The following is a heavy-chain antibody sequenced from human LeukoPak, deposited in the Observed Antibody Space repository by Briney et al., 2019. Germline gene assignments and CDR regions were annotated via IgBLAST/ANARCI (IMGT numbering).Heavy chain of an antibody. CDR3: ARQPSATAALDI. J-gene: IGHJ3*02. CDR2: IHSNGNT. D-gene: IGHD5-18*01. Sequence: PSETLSLTCVVSGGSINGYYWSWIRQSPGKGLGWIAYIHSNGNTNYNPSFNSRVTLLVDTSVNQLSLRLTSVAAADTAIYYCARQPSATAALDIWGQGTMVIVSS. CDR1: GGSINGYY. V-gene: IGHV4-59*08.